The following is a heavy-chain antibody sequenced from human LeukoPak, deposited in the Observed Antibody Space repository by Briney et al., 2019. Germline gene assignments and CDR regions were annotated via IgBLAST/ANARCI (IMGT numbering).Heavy chain of an antibody. CDR1: GFTFSSYA. CDR2: ISGSGGST. D-gene: IGHD6-19*01. V-gene: IGHV3-23*01. J-gene: IGHJ4*02. Sequence: GGSLRLSCAASGFTFSSYAMSWVRQAPGKGLEWVSAISGSGGSTYYADSVKGRFTISRDNSKNTLYLQMDSLRAEDTAVYYCAKDFLIAVAGTIDYWGQGTLVTVSS. CDR3: AKDFLIAVAGTIDY.